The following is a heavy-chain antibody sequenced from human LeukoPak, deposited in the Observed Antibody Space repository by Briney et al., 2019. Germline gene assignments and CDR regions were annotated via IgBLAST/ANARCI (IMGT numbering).Heavy chain of an antibody. CDR3: ARGLRSYGDYGDKYIDY. J-gene: IGHJ4*02. CDR1: GGPISSNSDY. D-gene: IGHD4-23*01. Sequence: PSETLSLTCTVSGGPISSNSDYWGRIRQPPGKGLERIGCIYYSESTYYNTAVKSRLTISVDPSKNQLSLKQTPRTAADTALSCCARGLRSYGDYGDKYIDYWGQGTLVTVSS. CDR2: IYYSEST. V-gene: IGHV4-39*07.